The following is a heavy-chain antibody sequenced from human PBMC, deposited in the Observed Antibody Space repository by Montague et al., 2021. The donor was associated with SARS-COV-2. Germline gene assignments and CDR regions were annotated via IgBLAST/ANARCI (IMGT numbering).Heavy chain of an antibody. CDR3: ARAGGYRDAFDI. D-gene: IGHD3-22*01. CDR2: ISYDGSNK. V-gene: IGHV3-30-3*01. CDR1: GFTFSSYS. J-gene: IGHJ3*02. Sequence: SLILSCAASGFTFSSYSMHWVRQAPVKGLEWVAVISYDGSNKYYXDSVKGRFTISRDNSKNTLYLQMNSLRAEDTAVYYCARAGGYRDAFDIWGQGTTVTVSS.